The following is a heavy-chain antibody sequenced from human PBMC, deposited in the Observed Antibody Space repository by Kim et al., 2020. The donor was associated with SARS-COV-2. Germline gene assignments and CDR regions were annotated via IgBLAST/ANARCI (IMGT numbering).Heavy chain of an antibody. J-gene: IGHJ4*02. Sequence: PSLKSRVTMSVDTSKNQFSLKLSSVTAADTAVYYCARVKRYYDSSGPFDYWGQGTLVTVSS. V-gene: IGHV4-4*07. D-gene: IGHD3-22*01. CDR3: ARVKRYYDSSGPFDY.